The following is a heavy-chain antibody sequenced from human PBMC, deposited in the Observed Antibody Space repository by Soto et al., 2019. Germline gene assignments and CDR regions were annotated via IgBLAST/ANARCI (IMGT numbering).Heavy chain of an antibody. V-gene: IGHV4-30-4*01. J-gene: IGHJ4*02. CDR3: ARGRSYYYDSSGYRH. D-gene: IGHD3-22*01. CDR1: GGSISSGDYY. CDR2: IYYSGST. Sequence: SETLSLTCTVSGGSISSGDYYWSWIRQPPGKGLEWIGYIYYSGSTYYNPSLKSRVTISVDTSKNQFSLKLSSVTAADTAVYYCARGRSYYYDSSGYRHWGQGTLVTVSS.